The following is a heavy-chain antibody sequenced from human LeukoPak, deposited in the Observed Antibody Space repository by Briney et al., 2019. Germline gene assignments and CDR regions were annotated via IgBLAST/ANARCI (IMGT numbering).Heavy chain of an antibody. CDR1: GGSISSDY. CDR2: IYTSGST. CDR3: ARGSGRTKYSGLMYYFDY. J-gene: IGHJ4*02. Sequence: SETLSLTCTVSGGSISSDYWSWIRQPARKGLEWIGRIYTSGSTNYNPSLKSRITMSVDTSKNQFSLKLSSVTAADTAVYYCARGSGRTKYSGLMYYFDYWGQGTLVTVSS. D-gene: IGHD1-26*01. V-gene: IGHV4-4*07.